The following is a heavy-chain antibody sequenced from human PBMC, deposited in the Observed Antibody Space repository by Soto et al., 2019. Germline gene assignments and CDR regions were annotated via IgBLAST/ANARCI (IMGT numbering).Heavy chain of an antibody. Sequence: QVQLVESGGGVVQPGRSLRLSCAASGFTFSSYGMHWVRQAPGKGLEWVAVIWYDGSNKYYADSVKGRFTISRDNSKNTLYLQMNSLRAEDTAVYYCARAAGSSWGYCDYWGQGTLVTVSS. J-gene: IGHJ4*02. CDR2: IWYDGSNK. D-gene: IGHD6-6*01. V-gene: IGHV3-33*01. CDR3: ARAAGSSWGYCDY. CDR1: GFTFSSYG.